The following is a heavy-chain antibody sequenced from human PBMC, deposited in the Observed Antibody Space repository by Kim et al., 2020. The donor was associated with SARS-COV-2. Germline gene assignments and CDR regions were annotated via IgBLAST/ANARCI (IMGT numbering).Heavy chain of an antibody. CDR3: ARHGDGYAYSFDF. V-gene: IGHV5-51*01. D-gene: IGHD5-12*01. J-gene: IGHJ4*02. Sequence: SPSCQGQVTISADKSISTAYLQWSDLKATDTAIYYCARHGDGYAYSFDFWGQGALVTVSS.